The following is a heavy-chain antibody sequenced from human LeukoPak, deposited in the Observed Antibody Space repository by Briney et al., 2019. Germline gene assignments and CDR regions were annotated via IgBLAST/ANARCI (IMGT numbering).Heavy chain of an antibody. CDR2: ISSSGSTI. V-gene: IGHV3-11*01. J-gene: IGHJ4*02. D-gene: IGHD3-22*01. CDR1: GFTFSDYY. CDR3: AKDPDYYDSSERYY. Sequence: GGSLRLSCAASGFTFSDYYMSWIRQAPGKGLEWVSYISSSGSTIYYADSVKGRFTISRDNAKNSLYLQMNSLRAEDTAVYYCAKDPDYYDSSERYYWGQGTLVTVSS.